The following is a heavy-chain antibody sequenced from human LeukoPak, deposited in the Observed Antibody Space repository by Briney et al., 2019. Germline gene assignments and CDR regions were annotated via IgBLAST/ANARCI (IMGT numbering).Heavy chain of an antibody. J-gene: IGHJ4*02. Sequence: PGGSLRLSCAASGFTFSSHAMHWVRQAPGKGLEWISYISNTGSVIYYADSVKGRFTISRDNAKNSLYLQMNSLRAEDTAVYYCARNLPAADYWGQGTLVTVSS. CDR2: ISNTGSVI. D-gene: IGHD2-2*01. CDR1: GFTFSSHA. V-gene: IGHV3-48*03. CDR3: ARNLPAADY.